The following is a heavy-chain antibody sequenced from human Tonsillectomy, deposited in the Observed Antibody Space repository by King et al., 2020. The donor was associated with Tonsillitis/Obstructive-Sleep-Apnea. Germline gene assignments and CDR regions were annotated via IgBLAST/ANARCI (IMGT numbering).Heavy chain of an antibody. CDR1: GGSISSSSYY. CDR2: IYYSGST. J-gene: IGHJ4*02. V-gene: IGHV4-39*01. Sequence: QLQESGPGLVKPSETLSLTCTVSGGSISSSSYYWGWIRPHPGKGLEWIGSIYYSGSTYYNPSLKSRVTISVDTSKNQFSLKLSSVTAADTAVYYCARHPSTTVVPFDYWGQGTLVTVSS. D-gene: IGHD4-23*01. CDR3: ARHPSTTVVPFDY.